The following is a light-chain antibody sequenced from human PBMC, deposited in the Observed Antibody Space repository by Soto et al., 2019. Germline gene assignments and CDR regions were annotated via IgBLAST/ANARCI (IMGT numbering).Light chain of an antibody. J-gene: IGKJ1*01. CDR3: QHYDRYSEA. CDR1: QTISSW. CDR2: KAS. V-gene: IGKV1-5*03. Sequence: DIQMTQSPSTLSGSVGDRVTITCRASQTISSWLAWYQQKPGKAPKLLIYKASTLKSGVPSRFSGSGSGTEFTPTISSLQPDDFATYYCQHYDRYSEAFGQGPKVELK.